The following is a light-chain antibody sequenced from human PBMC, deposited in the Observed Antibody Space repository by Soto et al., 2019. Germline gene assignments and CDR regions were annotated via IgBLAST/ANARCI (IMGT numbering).Light chain of an antibody. CDR3: AAWDDSLNGVV. J-gene: IGLJ2*01. CDR1: SPNIGSNT. CDR2: SNS. V-gene: IGLV1-44*01. Sequence: QSVLTQPPSASGTPGQRVTISCSGSSPNIGSNTVNWYQQLPGTAPKLLIYSNSQRPSGVPDLFSGSKSGTSASLAISGLQSEDEADYYCAAWDDSLNGVVFGGGTKLTVL.